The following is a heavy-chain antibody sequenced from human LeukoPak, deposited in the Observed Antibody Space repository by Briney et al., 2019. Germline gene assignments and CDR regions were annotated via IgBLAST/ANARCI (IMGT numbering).Heavy chain of an antibody. J-gene: IGHJ5*02. CDR2: INHSGST. CDR3: ARARRRFDP. V-gene: IGHV4-34*01. Sequence: SETLSLTCAVYGGSFSGYYWSWIRQPPGKGLEWIGEINHSGSTNYNPSLKSRVTISVDTSKNQFSLKLSSVTAADTAVYYCARARRRFDPWGQGTLVTDSS. CDR1: GGSFSGYY.